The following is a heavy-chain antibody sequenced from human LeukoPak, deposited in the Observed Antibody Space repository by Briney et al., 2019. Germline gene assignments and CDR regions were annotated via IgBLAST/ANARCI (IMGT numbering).Heavy chain of an antibody. CDR3: ARDGYFPNYYMDV. J-gene: IGHJ6*03. CDR1: GYTFTSYY. D-gene: IGHD2/OR15-2a*01. CDR2: INPRGGST. V-gene: IGHV1-46*01. Sequence: ASVKVSCKASGYTFTSYYIHWVRQAPGQGLEWMGIINPRGGSTTYAQKFQGRVTMTRDTATSTAYMELRSLRSDDTAVYYCARDGYFPNYYMDVWGKGTTVTISS.